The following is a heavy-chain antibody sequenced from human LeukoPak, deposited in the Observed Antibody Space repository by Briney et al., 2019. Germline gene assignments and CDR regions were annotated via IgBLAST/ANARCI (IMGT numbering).Heavy chain of an antibody. Sequence: GGSLRLSCAASGFTFSSYGMHWVRQAPGKGLEWVAVISYDGSNKYYADSVKGRFTISRDNSKNTLYLQMSSLRAEDTAVYYCAKDKGSGSYYGIDYWGQGTLVTVSS. V-gene: IGHV3-30*18. CDR1: GFTFSSYG. D-gene: IGHD1-26*01. CDR3: AKDKGSGSYYGIDY. J-gene: IGHJ4*02. CDR2: ISYDGSNK.